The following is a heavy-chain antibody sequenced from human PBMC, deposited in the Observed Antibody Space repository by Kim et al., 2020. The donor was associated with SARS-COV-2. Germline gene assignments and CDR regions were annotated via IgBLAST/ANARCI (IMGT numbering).Heavy chain of an antibody. Sequence: GGSLRLSCAASAFTFSNYGMHWVRQAPGKGLEWVAVISYDGSNKYYADSVKGRFTISRDNSENTLYLQMNSLRAEDTALYYCAKPNSSNWDGAFDIWGQGTMVTVSS. CDR1: AFTFSNYG. CDR3: AKPNSSNWDGAFDI. V-gene: IGHV3-30*18. J-gene: IGHJ3*02. CDR2: ISYDGSNK. D-gene: IGHD3-22*01.